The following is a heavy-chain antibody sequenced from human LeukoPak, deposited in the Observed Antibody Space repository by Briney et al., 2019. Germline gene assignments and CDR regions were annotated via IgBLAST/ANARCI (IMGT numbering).Heavy chain of an antibody. Sequence: GGSLRLSCAASGFTLSNAWMSWVRQAPGKGLEWVGRIKSKSDGGTTDYAAPVKGRFTISRDDSKDMLYLQMNSLKTEDTAVYYCATYSLSWYWGQGTLVTVSS. CDR1: GFTLSNAW. D-gene: IGHD2-15*01. CDR2: IKSKSDGGTT. V-gene: IGHV3-15*01. J-gene: IGHJ4*02. CDR3: ATYSLSWY.